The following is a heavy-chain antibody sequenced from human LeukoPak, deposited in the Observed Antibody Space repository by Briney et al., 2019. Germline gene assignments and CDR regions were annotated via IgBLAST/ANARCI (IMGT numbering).Heavy chain of an antibody. CDR3: AKVYDYVWGSYRDFDY. V-gene: IGHV3-23*01. J-gene: IGHJ4*02. CDR1: GFTCSSYA. D-gene: IGHD3-16*02. CDR2: ISGSGGST. Sequence: ATLRFSCAASGFTCSSYAMSWDRQAPGKGLKWVSAISGSGGSTDYADSVKGPLTSSRDNSKNTLYLQMNSLRAEDTAVYYCAKVYDYVWGSYRDFDYWGQGTLVTVSS.